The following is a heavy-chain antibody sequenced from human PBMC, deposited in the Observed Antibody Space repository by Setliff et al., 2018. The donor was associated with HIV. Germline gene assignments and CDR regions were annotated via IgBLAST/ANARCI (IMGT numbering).Heavy chain of an antibody. V-gene: IGHV1-69*05. CDR2: FIPLYGSR. J-gene: IGHJ4*02. Sequence: SVKVSCKASGDTFSNVLITWVRQAPGQGLEWMGGFIPLYGSRNYAQRFQGRVSMTTDGVMSTAYMELSSLRSEDTAVYYCARDPPRRGYSYGYLREFDYWGQGTLVTVSS. D-gene: IGHD5-18*01. CDR3: ARDPPRRGYSYGYLREFDY. CDR1: GDTFSNVL.